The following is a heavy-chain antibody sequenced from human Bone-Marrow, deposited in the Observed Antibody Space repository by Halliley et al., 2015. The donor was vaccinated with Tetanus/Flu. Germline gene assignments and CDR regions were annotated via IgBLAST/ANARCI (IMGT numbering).Heavy chain of an antibody. V-gene: IGHV5-10-1*01. Sequence: EWMGRIDPTDSYTNSSPSFQGHVTFSADKSSSTVYLVWGNLGASDTAMYFCARHYGNPQFAFDPWGQGTLVTVSS. CDR3: ARHYGNPQFAFDP. D-gene: IGHD3-16*01. J-gene: IGHJ5*02. CDR2: IDPTDSYT.